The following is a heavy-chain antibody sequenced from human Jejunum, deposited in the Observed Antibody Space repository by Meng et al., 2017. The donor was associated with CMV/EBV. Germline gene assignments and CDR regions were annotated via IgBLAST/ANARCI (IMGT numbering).Heavy chain of an antibody. V-gene: IGHV4-59*01. J-gene: IGHJ5*02. CDR3: AKVDGP. D-gene: IGHD2-2*03. CDR2: IYYSGST. Sequence: ETLSLTCTVSGASISSYYWSWIRQPPGKGLKWIGYIYYSGSTNYNPSLKSRATISADMSKNQFSLKLRSVTAADTAVYYCAKVDGPWGQGTLVTVSS. CDR1: GASISSYY.